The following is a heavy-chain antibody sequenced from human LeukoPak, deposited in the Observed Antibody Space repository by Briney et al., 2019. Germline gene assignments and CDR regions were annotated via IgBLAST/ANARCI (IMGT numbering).Heavy chain of an antibody. CDR3: ARGGPYYYDSSGSLDY. V-gene: IGHV3-7*01. Sequence: GGSLRLSCAASGFTFSSCWMSWVRQAPGKGLEWVANIKQDGSEKYYVDSVKGRFTISRDNAKNSLYLQMNSLRAEDTAVYYCARGGPYYYDSSGSLDYWGQGTLVTVSS. CDR1: GFTFSSCW. CDR2: IKQDGSEK. D-gene: IGHD3-22*01. J-gene: IGHJ4*02.